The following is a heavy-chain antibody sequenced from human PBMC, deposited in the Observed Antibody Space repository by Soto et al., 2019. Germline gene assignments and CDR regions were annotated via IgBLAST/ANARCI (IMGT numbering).Heavy chain of an antibody. Sequence: EVQLVESGGGLIQPGGSLKLSCAASGFTVGNNYMSWVRQAPGKGLEWVSLIYSTGTTKYADSVKGRFTVSRDNAKNTLYLQMNSLRAEDTAVYYCAKDGRGSWSHYNRLGYWGQGTLVTVS. CDR1: GFTVGNNY. CDR3: AKDGRGSWSHYNRLGY. CDR2: IYSTGTT. D-gene: IGHD3-10*01. J-gene: IGHJ4*02. V-gene: IGHV3-53*01.